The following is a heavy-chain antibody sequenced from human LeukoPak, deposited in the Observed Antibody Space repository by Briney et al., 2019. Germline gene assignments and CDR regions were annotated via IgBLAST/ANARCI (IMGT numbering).Heavy chain of an antibody. J-gene: IGHJ4*02. V-gene: IGHV3-23*01. CDR1: GFTFSSYA. Sequence: GGSLRLSCAASGFTFSSYAMSWVRQAPGKGLEWVSAISGSGGSTYYADSVKGRFTISRDNSKNPLYLQMNSLRAEDTAVYYCAKAAPRIAVASLYYFDYWGQGTLVTVSS. CDR2: ISGSGGST. CDR3: AKAAPRIAVASLYYFDY. D-gene: IGHD6-19*01.